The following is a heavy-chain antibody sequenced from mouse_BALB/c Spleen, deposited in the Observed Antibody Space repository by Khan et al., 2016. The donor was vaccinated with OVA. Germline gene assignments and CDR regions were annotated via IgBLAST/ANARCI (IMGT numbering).Heavy chain of an antibody. CDR1: GYSITSGYA. D-gene: IGHD1-1*01. V-gene: IGHV3-2*02. J-gene: IGHJ2*01. Sequence: EVQLIQSGPGLVKPSQSLSLTCTVTGYSITSGYAWNWIRQFPGNKLEWMGYISYSGVTSYTPSLKSRISITRDTSKNQFFLQLNSLTTEDTATYYCSRANYYSYYFDYWGQGTTLTVSS. CDR2: ISYSGVT. CDR3: SRANYYSYYFDY.